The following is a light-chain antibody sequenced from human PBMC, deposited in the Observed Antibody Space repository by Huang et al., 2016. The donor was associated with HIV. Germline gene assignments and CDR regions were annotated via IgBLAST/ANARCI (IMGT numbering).Light chain of an antibody. J-gene: IGKJ1*01. V-gene: IGKV3-11*01. CDR3: HQHSSWPGT. CDR1: QSVGSY. CDR2: AAS. Sequence: DIVLTQSPATLSLSPGERATLSCRAGQSVGSYLAWYQQTPGHAPRLLVSAASHRATGIPARFSGSGSGTDFTLTISSLEPEDFAVYYCHQHSSWPGTFGQGTRVEIK.